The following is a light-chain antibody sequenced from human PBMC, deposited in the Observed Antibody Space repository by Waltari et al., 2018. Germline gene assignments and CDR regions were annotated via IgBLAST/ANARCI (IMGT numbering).Light chain of an antibody. V-gene: IGKV3D-15*01. CDR1: QNINRY. J-gene: IGKJ1*01. CDR2: GAS. CDR3: QQYNNWPPWT. Sequence: EIVMTQSPATLSVSPGEGATLSCRASQNINRYLAWYQQQPGQTPRLLIYGASTRAIGIPARFSGSGSGTEFTLTISSLQSEDFALYYCQQYNNWPPWTFGQGTKVEIK.